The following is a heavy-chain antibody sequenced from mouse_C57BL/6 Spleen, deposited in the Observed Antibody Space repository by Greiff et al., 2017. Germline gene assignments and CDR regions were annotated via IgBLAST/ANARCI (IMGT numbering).Heavy chain of an antibody. CDR1: GYTFTSYW. J-gene: IGHJ1*03. V-gene: IGHV1-7*01. CDR2: INPRSGYT. D-gene: IGHD1-1*01. CDR3: ATSTVDWYFDV. Sequence: VQLQQSGAELAKPGASVKLSCKASGYTFTSYWMHWVKQRPGQGLEWIGYINPRSGYTKYNQKFKDKATLTADKSSSTAYMQLSSLTYEDSSVYSCATSTVDWYFDVWGTGTPVTVSS.